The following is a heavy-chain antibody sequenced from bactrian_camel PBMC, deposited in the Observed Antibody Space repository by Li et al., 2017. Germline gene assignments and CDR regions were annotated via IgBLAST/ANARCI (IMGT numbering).Heavy chain of an antibody. Sequence: VQLVESGGTLVQPGGSLRLSCAASGFTFSNYAATWVRQAPGKGLEWVLANSSEGNTHYANSVKGRFTISRDSAKNTVYLQLNSLKTEDMAMYYCATRLADAGVWYYDYWGQGTQVTVS. CDR1: GFTFSNYA. J-gene: IGHJ4*01. CDR2: NSSEGNT. CDR3: ATRLADAGVWYYDY. D-gene: IGHD1*01. V-gene: IGHV3S40*01.